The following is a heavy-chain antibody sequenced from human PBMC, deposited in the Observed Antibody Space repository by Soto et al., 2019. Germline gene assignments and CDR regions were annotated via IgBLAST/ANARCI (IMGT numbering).Heavy chain of an antibody. V-gene: IGHV3-21*01. CDR3: ARDPPLYDSSGYNY. Sequence: PGGSLRLSCAASGFTFSSYSMNWVRQAPGKGLEWVSSISSSSSYIYYADSVKGRFTISRDNAKNSLYLQMNSLRAEDTAVYYCARDPPLYDSSGYNYWGQGTLVNVSS. D-gene: IGHD3-22*01. CDR2: ISSSSSYI. J-gene: IGHJ4*02. CDR1: GFTFSSYS.